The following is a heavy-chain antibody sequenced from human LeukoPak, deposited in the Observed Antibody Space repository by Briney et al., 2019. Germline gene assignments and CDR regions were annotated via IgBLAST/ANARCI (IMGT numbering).Heavy chain of an antibody. D-gene: IGHD4-23*01. CDR2: IKSKTDGGTT. CDR1: GFTFSTYA. V-gene: IGHV3-15*01. CDR3: RAEVYGGNSGAYYFDY. Sequence: GGSLRLSXAASGFTFSTYAMSWVRQAPGKGLEWVGRIKSKTDGGTTDYAAPVKGRFTISRDDSKNTLYLQMNSLKTEDTAVYYCRAEVYGGNSGAYYFDYWGQGTLVTVSS. J-gene: IGHJ4*02.